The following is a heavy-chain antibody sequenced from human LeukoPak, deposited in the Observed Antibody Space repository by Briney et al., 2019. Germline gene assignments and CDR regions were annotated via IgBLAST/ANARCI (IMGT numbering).Heavy chain of an antibody. CDR1: GFTFSSYW. J-gene: IGHJ4*02. CDR2: IKQDGSKK. CDR3: AGGHRAWSY. D-gene: IGHD3-3*01. Sequence: GGSLRLSCSASGFTFSSYWVTWVRQAPGKGLEWVANIKQDGSKKNYADSVKGRFTISRDNAKNSLYLQMNSLRADDTAVYYCAGGHRAWSYWGQGTLVTVSS. V-gene: IGHV3-7*01.